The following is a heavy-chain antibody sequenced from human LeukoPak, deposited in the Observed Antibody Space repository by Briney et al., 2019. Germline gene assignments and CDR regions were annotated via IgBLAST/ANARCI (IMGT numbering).Heavy chain of an antibody. CDR1: GFTFTSYS. V-gene: IGHV3-23*01. D-gene: IGHD6-19*01. J-gene: IGHJ4*02. CDR3: ARDSPRLSGWLGHFDY. Sequence: PGGSLRLSCAASGFTFTSYSMNWVRQAPGKGLEWVSTISGGGGSTYYADSVKGRFTISRDNAKNSLYLQMNNLRAEDTAVYYCARDSPRLSGWLGHFDYWGQGTLVTVSS. CDR2: ISGGGGST.